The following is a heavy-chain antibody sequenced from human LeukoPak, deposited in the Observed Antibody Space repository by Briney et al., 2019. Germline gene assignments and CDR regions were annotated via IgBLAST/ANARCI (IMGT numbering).Heavy chain of an antibody. CDR1: GFIFSDYW. CDR3: ARDMWGTSQY. CDR2: INPGGTTT. J-gene: IGHJ4*02. Sequence: GGSLRLPCAASGFIFSDYWMHWVRQPPGKGPVWVSRINPGGTTTNYADSVKGRCTISRDNAKNTLYLEISSLRVEDTAVYYCARDMWGTSQYWGQGTLVTVSS. V-gene: IGHV3-74*01. D-gene: IGHD1-14*01.